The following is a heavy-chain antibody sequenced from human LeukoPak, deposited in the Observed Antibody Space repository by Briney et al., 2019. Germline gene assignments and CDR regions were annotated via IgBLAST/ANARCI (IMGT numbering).Heavy chain of an antibody. J-gene: IGHJ4*02. D-gene: IGHD6-6*01. CDR3: ASSYVGSSYLDY. CDR2: ISSSSSYI. CDR1: GFTFSSYS. Sequence: GGSLRLSCAASGFTFSSYSMNWVRQAPGKGLEWVSSISSSSSYIYYADSVKGRFTISRDNAKNSLYLQMNSLRAEDTAVYYCASSYVGSSYLDYWGQGTLVTVSS. V-gene: IGHV3-21*01.